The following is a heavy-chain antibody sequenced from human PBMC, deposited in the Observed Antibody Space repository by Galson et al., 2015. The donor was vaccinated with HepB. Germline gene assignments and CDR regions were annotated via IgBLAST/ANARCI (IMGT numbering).Heavy chain of an antibody. J-gene: IGHJ4*02. CDR2: IVWDGGRT. V-gene: IGHV3-43D*03. Sequence: SLRLSCAASGFTFDDYAMHWVRRAPGKGLEWVSLIVWDGGRTYYADSVKGRFTISRDNTKNSLYLQMSSLRAEDTALYYCARGLSLWFGELYGYFDYWGQGTLVTVSS. D-gene: IGHD3-10*01. CDR1: GFTFDDYA. CDR3: ARGLSLWFGELYGYFDY.